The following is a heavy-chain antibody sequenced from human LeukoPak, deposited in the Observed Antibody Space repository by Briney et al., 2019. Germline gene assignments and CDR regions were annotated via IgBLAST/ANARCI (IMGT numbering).Heavy chain of an antibody. V-gene: IGHV4-39*01. CDR1: GGSISSSSYY. CDR3: ARPPPLYYGSADYYFDY. D-gene: IGHD3-10*01. CDR2: IYYSGST. Sequence: SETLSLTCTVSGGSISSSSYYWGWIRRPPGKGLEWIGSIYYSGSTYYNPSLKSRVTISVDTSKNQFSLKLSSVTAADTAVYYCARPPPLYYGSADYYFDYWGQGTLVTVSS. J-gene: IGHJ4*02.